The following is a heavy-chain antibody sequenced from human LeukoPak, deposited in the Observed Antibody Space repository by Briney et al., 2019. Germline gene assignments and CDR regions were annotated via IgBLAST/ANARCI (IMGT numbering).Heavy chain of an antibody. CDR3: AKDRDYSSSGASVDY. CDR1: GFIFDDYA. Sequence: TRGSLRLSCAASGFIFDDYAMHWVRQAPGKGLEWVSGISWNSGSIGYADSVKGRFTISRDNAKNSLYLQMNSLRAEDTALYYCAKDRDYSSSGASVDYWGQGTLVTVSS. V-gene: IGHV3-9*01. J-gene: IGHJ4*02. D-gene: IGHD6-6*01. CDR2: ISWNSGSI.